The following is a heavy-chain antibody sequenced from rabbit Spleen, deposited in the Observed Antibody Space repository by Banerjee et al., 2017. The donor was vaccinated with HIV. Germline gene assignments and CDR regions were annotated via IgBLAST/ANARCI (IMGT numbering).Heavy chain of an antibody. CDR1: GFDFSRYG. CDR3: VRDTWAFNL. J-gene: IGHJ4*01. CDR2: IDPVFGST. D-gene: IGHD3-1*01. V-gene: IGHV1S47*01. Sequence: QEQLVESGGGLVKSEGSLTLSCKASGFDFSRYGMSWVRQAPGKGLEWIGYIDPVFGSTYYASWVNGRFSISRENTQNTVSLQMNSLTAADTATYFCVRDTWAFNLWGPGTLVTVS.